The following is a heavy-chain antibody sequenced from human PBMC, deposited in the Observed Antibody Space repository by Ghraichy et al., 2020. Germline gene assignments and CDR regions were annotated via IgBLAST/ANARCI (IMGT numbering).Heavy chain of an antibody. CDR2: ISSSGNTI. CDR3: ARCRWIPGIAVAVDCYFGL. Sequence: GGSLRLSCAASGFTFNRHEMNWVRQAPGKGLEWVSYISSSGNTIYYADSVKGRFTISRDNAKNSLDLQMNSLRVEDTAVYYCARCRWIPGIAVAVDCYFGLWGRGNLVTISS. D-gene: IGHD6-19*01. V-gene: IGHV3-48*03. J-gene: IGHJ2*01. CDR1: GFTFNRHE.